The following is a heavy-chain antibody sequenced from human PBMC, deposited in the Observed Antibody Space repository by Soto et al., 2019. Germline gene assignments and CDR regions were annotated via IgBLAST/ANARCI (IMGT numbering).Heavy chain of an antibody. V-gene: IGHV1-18*01. Sequence: QVQLVQSGAEVKKPGASVKVSCKASSYTFTSYDITWVRQAPGRGLEWMGWISTYNGNTNYAQRFQGRITMTTDTSTRTSYMEMRSLRSDDTAVYYCARGTQPFDYWGQGTLVTVSS. CDR2: ISTYNGNT. CDR3: ARGTQPFDY. CDR1: SYTFTSYD. J-gene: IGHJ4*02. D-gene: IGHD6-13*01.